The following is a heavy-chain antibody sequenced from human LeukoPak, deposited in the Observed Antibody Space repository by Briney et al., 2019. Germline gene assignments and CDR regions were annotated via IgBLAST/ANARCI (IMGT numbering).Heavy chain of an antibody. CDR3: ARGSGWYGFDY. V-gene: IGHV1-18*01. D-gene: IGHD6-19*01. CDR1: GYTFTSHG. Sequence: ASVKVSFKGSGYTFTSHGISWGRPAPGPRPEWMGWISAYNGNTNYAQKLQGRVTMATDTSTSTAYMELRSLRSDDTAVYYCARGSGWYGFDYWGQGTLVTVSS. J-gene: IGHJ4*02. CDR2: ISAYNGNT.